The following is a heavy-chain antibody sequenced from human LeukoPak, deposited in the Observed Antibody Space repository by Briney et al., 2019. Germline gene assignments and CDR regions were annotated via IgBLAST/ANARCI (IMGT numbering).Heavy chain of an antibody. V-gene: IGHV3-11*01. D-gene: IGHD1-26*01. J-gene: IGHJ4*02. CDR3: ARERGRGRDAPWFDY. CDR1: GFTFSDYS. CDR2: ISSSGNTI. Sequence: GGSLRLSCAASGFTFSDYSMSWIRQAPGQGLEWVSYISSSGNTIYYADSVKGRFTISRGNAKNSLSLQMNSLRAEDTAVYYCARERGRGRDAPWFDYWGQGTLVTVSS.